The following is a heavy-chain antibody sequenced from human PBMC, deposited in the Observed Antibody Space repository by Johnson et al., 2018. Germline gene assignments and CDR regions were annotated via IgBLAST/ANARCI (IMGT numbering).Heavy chain of an antibody. V-gene: IGHV3-30-3*01. CDR3: ARAASTQQLVPHLYYYYYYMDV. D-gene: IGHD6-6*01. J-gene: IGHJ6*03. CDR1: GFTFSSYA. CDR2: ISYDGSNK. Sequence: QVQLVESGGGVVQPGRSLRLSCAASGFTFSSYAMHWVRQAPGKGLEWVAVISYDGSNKYYADSVKGRFTISRDNSKNTLYLQKNSLRAEETAVYYCARAASTQQLVPHLYYYYYYMDVWCKGTTVTVSS.